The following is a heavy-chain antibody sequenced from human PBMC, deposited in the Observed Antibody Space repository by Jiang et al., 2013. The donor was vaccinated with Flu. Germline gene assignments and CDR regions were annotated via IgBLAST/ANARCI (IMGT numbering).Heavy chain of an antibody. CDR3: ARGGGLVRGAFDI. Sequence: GSGLVKPSETLSLTCTVSGGSISSYYWSWIRQSPGKRLEWIGYVHYGGSTKYNPSLKSRVTISLDTANSQFSLSLTSVTAADTAVYYCARGGGLVRGAFDIWGQGTVVTVSS. D-gene: IGHD3/OR15-3a*01. V-gene: IGHV4-59*01. CDR2: VHYGGST. J-gene: IGHJ3*02. CDR1: GGSISSYY.